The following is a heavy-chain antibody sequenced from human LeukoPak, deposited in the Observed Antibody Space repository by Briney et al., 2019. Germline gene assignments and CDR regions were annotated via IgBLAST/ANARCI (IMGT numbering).Heavy chain of an antibody. D-gene: IGHD3-22*01. CDR1: GFTSSTYN. Sequence: GGSLRLSCAASGFTSSTYNMNWVRQAPGKGLEWISYINADSSTIQYADSVRGRFTTSRDNAKNSLYLQMNSLRAEDTAVYYCVRDNSRGQSLGVIYWGQGSLVTVSS. CDR3: VRDNSRGQSLGVIY. J-gene: IGHJ4*02. V-gene: IGHV3-48*01. CDR2: INADSSTI.